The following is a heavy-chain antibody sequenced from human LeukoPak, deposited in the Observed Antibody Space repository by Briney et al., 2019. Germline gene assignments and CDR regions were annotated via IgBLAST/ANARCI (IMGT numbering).Heavy chain of an antibody. J-gene: IGHJ4*02. D-gene: IGHD3-10*01. V-gene: IGHV4-34*01. CDR1: GGSFSGYY. CDR2: INHSGST. CDR3: ARGPDPLFYGSGSYYND. Sequence: SETLSLTCAVYGGSFSGYYWSWIRQTPGKGLEWIGEINHSGSTNYNPSLKSRVTISVDTSKNQFSLKLSSVTAADTAVYYCARGPDPLFYGSGSYYNDWGQGTLVTVSS.